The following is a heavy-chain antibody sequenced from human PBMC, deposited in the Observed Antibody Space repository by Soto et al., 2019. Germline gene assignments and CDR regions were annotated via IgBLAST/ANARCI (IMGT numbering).Heavy chain of an antibody. D-gene: IGHD5-12*01. V-gene: IGHV1-69*13. Sequence: ASVKVSCKASGGTFSSYAISWVRQAPGQGLEWMGGIIPIFGTANYAQKFQGRVTITADESTSTAYMELSSLRSEDTAVYYCARTFSDRGYSGYDARYFDYWGQGTLVTVSS. CDR1: GGTFSSYA. CDR2: IIPIFGTA. J-gene: IGHJ4*02. CDR3: ARTFSDRGYSGYDARYFDY.